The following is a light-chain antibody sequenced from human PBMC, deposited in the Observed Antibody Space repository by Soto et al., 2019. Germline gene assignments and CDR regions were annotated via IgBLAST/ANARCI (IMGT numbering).Light chain of an antibody. V-gene: IGKV1-12*01. CDR1: EGSSGL. J-gene: IGKJ4*01. Sequence: DIQMTQSPSSVSASVGDRVTITCRASEGSSGLLAWYQQIPGKAPKLLISAASSLQSGVPSRFSGSGSGTDFTLTISSLQPEDFATYYCQQGNRFPLTFGGGTRVEIK. CDR2: AAS. CDR3: QQGNRFPLT.